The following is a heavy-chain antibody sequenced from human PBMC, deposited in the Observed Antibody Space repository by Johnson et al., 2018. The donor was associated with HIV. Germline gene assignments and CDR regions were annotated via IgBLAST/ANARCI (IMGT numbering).Heavy chain of an antibody. V-gene: IGHV3-53*01. CDR2: IYSGGST. Sequence: VQLVESGGELVQPGGSLRLSCAASGFTVSSNYMSWVRQAPGKGLEWVSVIYSGGSTYYADSVKGRFTISRDNSKNTLYVQMNSLRAEDTAVYYCARGIQPDAFDIWGQGTVVTVAS. D-gene: IGHD2-2*01. CDR3: ARGIQPDAFDI. CDR1: GFTVSSNY. J-gene: IGHJ3*02.